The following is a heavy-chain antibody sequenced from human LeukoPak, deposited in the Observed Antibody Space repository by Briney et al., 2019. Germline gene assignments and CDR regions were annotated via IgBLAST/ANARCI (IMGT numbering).Heavy chain of an antibody. CDR3: ARVVSSGWYYFDY. CDR2: ISSSGSTI. J-gene: IGHJ4*02. D-gene: IGHD6-19*01. CDR1: GFTFSSYE. Sequence: GGSLGLSCAASGFTFSSYEMNWVRQAPGKGLEWVSYISSSGSTIYYADSVKGRFTISRDNAKNSLYLQMNSLRAEDTAVYYCARVVSSGWYYFDYWGQGTLVTVSS. V-gene: IGHV3-48*03.